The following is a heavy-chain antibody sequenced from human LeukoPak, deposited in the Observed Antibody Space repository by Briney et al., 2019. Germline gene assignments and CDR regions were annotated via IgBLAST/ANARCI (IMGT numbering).Heavy chain of an antibody. J-gene: IGHJ4*02. V-gene: IGHV3-23*01. D-gene: IGHD2-2*01. CDR2: ISGSGAST. Sequence: GGSLRLSCAASGFTFSNYGLSWVRQAPGKGLEWISAISGSGASTYYADSVKGRFTISRDNSKSTLYLQMNSLRAEDTADYYCAKAGEDIVVVPAGYFDYWGQGTLVIVTS. CDR1: GFTFSNYG. CDR3: AKAGEDIVVVPAGYFDY.